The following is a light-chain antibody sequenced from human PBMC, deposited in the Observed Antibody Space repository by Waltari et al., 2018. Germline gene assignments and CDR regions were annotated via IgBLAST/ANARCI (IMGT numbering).Light chain of an antibody. Sequence: DVVLTQSPLSLPVTLGQPASISCRSSQSLLHGNGNTDLIWFQQRPGQSPRRLIYTVSNRDSGVPDRFSGSGSGTDFTLKISRVEAEDVGVYYCMQGTHWPRTFGQGTKVEIK. V-gene: IGKV2-30*02. CDR3: MQGTHWPRT. CDR2: TVS. J-gene: IGKJ1*01. CDR1: QSLLHGNGNTD.